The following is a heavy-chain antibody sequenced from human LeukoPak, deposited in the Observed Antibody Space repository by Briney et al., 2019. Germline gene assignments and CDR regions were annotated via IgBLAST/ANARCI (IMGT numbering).Heavy chain of an antibody. Sequence: PGGSLRLSCAASGFTFSSYAMSWVRQAPGKGLEWVSAISGSGGSTYYADSVKGRFTISRDNAKNSLFLQMNSLRDEDAAVYYCARGGRSPDYWGQGTLVIVSS. D-gene: IGHD3-16*01. V-gene: IGHV3-23*01. J-gene: IGHJ4*02. CDR3: ARGGRSPDY. CDR2: ISGSGGST. CDR1: GFTFSSYA.